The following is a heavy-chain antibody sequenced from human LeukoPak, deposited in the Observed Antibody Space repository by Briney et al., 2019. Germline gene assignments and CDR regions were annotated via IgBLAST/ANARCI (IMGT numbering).Heavy chain of an antibody. CDR2: ISAYNGNT. V-gene: IGHV1-18*01. CDR1: GYTFTSYG. Sequence: GASVKVSCKASGYTFTSYGITWVRQAPGQGLEWMGWISAYNGNTNYAQKLQGRVTMTTDTSTSTAYMELRSLRSDDTAVYYCARSESGSGWYVESYYYYYMDVWGKGTTVTISS. CDR3: ARSESGSGWYVESYYYYYMDV. J-gene: IGHJ6*03. D-gene: IGHD6-19*01.